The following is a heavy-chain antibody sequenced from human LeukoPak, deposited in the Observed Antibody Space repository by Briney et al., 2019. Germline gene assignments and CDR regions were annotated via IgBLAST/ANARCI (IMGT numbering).Heavy chain of an antibody. CDR3: AREGTTVTHFDY. J-gene: IGHJ4*02. D-gene: IGHD4-17*01. Sequence: PSETLSLTCTVSGGSISSYYWSWIRQPPGKGLEWIGYIYYSGSTNYNPSLKSRVTISVDTSKNQFSLKLSSVTAADTVVYYCAREGTTVTHFDYWGQGTLVTVSS. V-gene: IGHV4-59*01. CDR1: GGSISSYY. CDR2: IYYSGST.